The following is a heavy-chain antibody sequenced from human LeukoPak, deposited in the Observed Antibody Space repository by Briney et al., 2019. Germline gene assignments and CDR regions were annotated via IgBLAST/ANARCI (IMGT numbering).Heavy chain of an antibody. CDR2: IYSGGST. Sequence: QPGGSLRLSCAASGFTVSSNYMSWVRQAPGKGLEWVSVIYSGGSTYYADSVKGRFTISRDNSKNTLYLQMNSLRAEDTAVYYCARGQYCGGDCYSPLIGGMDVWGQGTTVTVSS. J-gene: IGHJ6*02. CDR1: GFTVSSNY. CDR3: ARGQYCGGDCYSPLIGGMDV. V-gene: IGHV3-53*01. D-gene: IGHD2-21*02.